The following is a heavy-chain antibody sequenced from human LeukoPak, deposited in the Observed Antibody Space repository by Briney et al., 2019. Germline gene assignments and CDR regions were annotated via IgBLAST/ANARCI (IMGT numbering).Heavy chain of an antibody. CDR1: GFIFRSHT. J-gene: IGHJ4*02. Sequence: GGSLRLSCAASGFIFRSHTMNWVRQGPGKGLEWVSYISSTSGTIYYADSVKGRFAISRDNSKNTLYLYMNSLRADDTAVYYCAKEGDERGTPYFDYWGQGTLVTVSS. V-gene: IGHV3-48*01. CDR3: AKEGDERGTPYFDY. CDR2: ISSTSGTI.